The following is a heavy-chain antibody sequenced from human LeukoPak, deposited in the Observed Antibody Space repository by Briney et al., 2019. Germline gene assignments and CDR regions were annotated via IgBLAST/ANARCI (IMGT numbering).Heavy chain of an antibody. CDR1: GFTFSSYS. CDR2: ISSSSSYI. D-gene: IGHD6-6*01. J-gene: IGHJ6*02. CDR3: ARDRIAARPINYYGMDV. Sequence: PGGSLRLSCAASGFTFSSYSMNWVRQAPGKGLEWVSSISSSSSYIYYADSVKGRFTISRDNAKNSLYLQMNSLRAEDTAVYYCARDRIAARPINYYGMDVRGQGTTVTVSS. V-gene: IGHV3-21*01.